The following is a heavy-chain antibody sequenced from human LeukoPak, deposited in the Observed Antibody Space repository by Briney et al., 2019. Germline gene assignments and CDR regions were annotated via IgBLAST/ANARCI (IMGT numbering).Heavy chain of an antibody. CDR2: INWNGGST. V-gene: IGHV3-20*04. CDR1: GFTFDDYG. D-gene: IGHD6-6*01. CDR3: VKGTGVGARLMRDD. J-gene: IGHJ4*02. Sequence: PGGSLRLSCAASGFTFDDYGMSWVRQAPGKGLEWVSGINWNGGSTGYADSVKGRFTISRDNSKNTMNLQIISLRPEDTAVYFCVKGTGVGARLMRDDWGQGTLVTVSS.